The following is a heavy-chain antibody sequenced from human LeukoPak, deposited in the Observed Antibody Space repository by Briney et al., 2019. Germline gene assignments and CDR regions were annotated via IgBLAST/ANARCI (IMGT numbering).Heavy chain of an antibody. Sequence: GGSLRLSCADSGFTFSNYWMHWVRHAPGKGLVWVPRINTDGSRITYADSVKGRFTISRDNAMNTVYLQMNSLRAEDTAVYYCARVLSGSWDWFDPWGQGTLVTVSS. CDR3: ARVLSGSWDWFDP. V-gene: IGHV3-74*01. J-gene: IGHJ5*02. CDR1: GFTFSNYW. D-gene: IGHD3-22*01. CDR2: INTDGSRI.